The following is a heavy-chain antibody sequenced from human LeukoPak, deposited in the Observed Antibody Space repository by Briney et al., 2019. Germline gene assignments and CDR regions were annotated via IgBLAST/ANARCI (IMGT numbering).Heavy chain of an antibody. D-gene: IGHD6-13*01. Sequence: GGSLRLSCAASGFTFSSYAMHWVRQAPGKGLEWVAFIRYDGSNKYYADSVKGRFTISRDNSKNTLYLQMNSLRAEDTAVYYCVFFGAAAGTDYFDYWGQGTLVTVSS. CDR3: VFFGAAAGTDYFDY. CDR2: IRYDGSNK. J-gene: IGHJ4*02. V-gene: IGHV3-30*02. CDR1: GFTFSSYA.